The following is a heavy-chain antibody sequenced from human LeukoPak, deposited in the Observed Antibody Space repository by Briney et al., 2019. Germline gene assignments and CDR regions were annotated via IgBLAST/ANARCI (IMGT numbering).Heavy chain of an antibody. V-gene: IGHV3-30-3*01. CDR1: GFTFSSYA. CDR3: ARGGGIAAAGISGFDY. Sequence: GGSLRLSCAASGFTFSSYAMHWVRQAPGKGLEWVAVISYDGSNKYYADSVKGRFTISRDNSKNTLYLQMNSLRAEDTAVYYCARGGGIAAAGISGFDYWGQGTLVTVSS. CDR2: ISYDGSNK. D-gene: IGHD6-13*01. J-gene: IGHJ4*02.